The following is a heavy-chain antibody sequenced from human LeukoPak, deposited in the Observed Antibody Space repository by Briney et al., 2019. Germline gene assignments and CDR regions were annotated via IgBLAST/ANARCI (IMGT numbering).Heavy chain of an antibody. D-gene: IGHD1-26*01. J-gene: IGHJ4*02. CDR1: GFTFYCYS. V-gene: IGHV3-64*01. CDR3: ARNPPRYFN. CDR2: ISHNGGST. Sequence: GGSLRLSCAASGFTFYCYSMNWVRQTPGKGLEYVSAISHNGGSTYYASSVKGRFTISRDNSKNTLYLQMNSPRAEDTAVYYCARNPPRYFNWGQGTLVTVSS.